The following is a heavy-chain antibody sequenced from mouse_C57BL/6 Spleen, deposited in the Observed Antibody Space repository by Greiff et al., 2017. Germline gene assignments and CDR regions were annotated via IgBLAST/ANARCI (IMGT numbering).Heavy chain of an antibody. CDR2: INPSTGGT. D-gene: IGHD2-4*01. CDR3: ERFRLEHDYYYFDY. V-gene: IGHV1-42*01. Sequence: EVQLQQSGPELVKPGASVKISCKASGYSFTGYYMNWVKQSPEKSLEWIGEINPSTGGTTYNQKFKAKATLTVDKSSSTAYMQLKSLTSEDSAVYYCERFRLEHDYYYFDYWGQGTTLTVSS. CDR1: GYSFTGYY. J-gene: IGHJ2*01.